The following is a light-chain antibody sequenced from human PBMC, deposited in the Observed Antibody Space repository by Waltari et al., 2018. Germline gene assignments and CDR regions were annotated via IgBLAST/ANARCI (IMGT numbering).Light chain of an antibody. Sequence: QSALPQPRSVSGSPGQSVTTSCTGTSSDIGGYDSAYWYQQHPGKAPKLFIYDVTKRPSGVPDRFSGSRSGTTASLTISGLQPEDEADYYCCSYAGGSYVFGTGTKVTVL. J-gene: IGLJ1*01. V-gene: IGLV2-11*01. CDR2: DVT. CDR1: SSDIGGYDS. CDR3: CSYAGGSYV.